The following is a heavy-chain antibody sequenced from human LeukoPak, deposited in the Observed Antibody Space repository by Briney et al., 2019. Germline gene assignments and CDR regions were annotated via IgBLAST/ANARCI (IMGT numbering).Heavy chain of an antibody. D-gene: IGHD3-10*01. V-gene: IGHV3-49*04. CDR2: IRSKAYGGTT. Sequence: GGSLRLSCTASGFTFGDYAMSWVRQAPGKGPEWVGFIRSKAYGGTTEYAASVKGRFTISRDDSKSIAYLQMNSLKTEDTAVYYCTRDGSGSYYGYFDYWGQGTLVTVSS. CDR1: GFTFGDYA. CDR3: TRDGSGSYYGYFDY. J-gene: IGHJ4*02.